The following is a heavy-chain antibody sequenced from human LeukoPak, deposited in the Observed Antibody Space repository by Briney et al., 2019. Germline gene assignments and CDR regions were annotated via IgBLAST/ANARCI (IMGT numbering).Heavy chain of an antibody. CDR3: ARYLQGRYGDRYYYYGMDV. D-gene: IGHD4-17*01. CDR2: IKQDGSGK. Sequence: PGRSLRLSCAASGFTFSSYGMHWVRQAPGKGLEWVANIKQDGSGKYYVDSVKGRFTISRDNAKNSLYLQMNSLRAEDTAVYYCARYLQGRYGDRYYYYGMDVWGQGTTVTVSS. CDR1: GFTFSSYG. V-gene: IGHV3-7*01. J-gene: IGHJ6*02.